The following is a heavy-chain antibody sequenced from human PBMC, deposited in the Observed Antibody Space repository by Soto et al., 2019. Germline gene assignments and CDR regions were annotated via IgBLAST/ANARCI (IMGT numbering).Heavy chain of an antibody. Sequence: QVQLVESGGGAVQPGESLRLSCVASGFAFTYYAMHWVRQAPGKGLESVAVMSSDGSKIHHTDSVKGRFTISRDNSKNTLYLQMNSLRKEDTAVYFCAKDEGVGGTLGLFDYWGQGTLVSASS. CDR1: GFAFTYYA. CDR2: MSSDGSKI. V-gene: IGHV3-30*18. J-gene: IGHJ4*02. CDR3: AKDEGVGGTLGLFDY. D-gene: IGHD1-26*01.